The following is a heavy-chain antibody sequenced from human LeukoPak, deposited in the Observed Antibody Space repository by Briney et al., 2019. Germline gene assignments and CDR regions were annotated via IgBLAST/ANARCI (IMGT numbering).Heavy chain of an antibody. V-gene: IGHV1-69*13. CDR3: AREGYDILTGYHYGQNWFDP. CDR2: HIPIFGTA. CDR1: GGTFSSYA. Sequence: SVKVFCKASGGTFSSYAISWVRQASGQGLEWMGGHIPIFGTANYAQKLQGRVTITADESTSTAYMELRSLRSEDTAVYYCAREGYDILTGYHYGQNWFDPWGQGTLVTVSS. J-gene: IGHJ5*02. D-gene: IGHD3-9*01.